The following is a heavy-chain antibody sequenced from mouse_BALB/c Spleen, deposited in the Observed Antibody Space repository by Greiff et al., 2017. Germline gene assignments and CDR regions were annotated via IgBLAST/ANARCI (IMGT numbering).Heavy chain of an antibody. CDR1: GFTFSSYA. J-gene: IGHJ3*01. CDR3: AGGFAY. CDR2: ISSGGSYT. V-gene: IGHV5-9-4*01. Sequence: EVQRVESGGGLVKPGGSLKLSCAASGFTFSSYAMSWVRQSPEKRLEWVAEISSGGSYTYYPDTVTGRFTISRDNAKNTLYLEMSSLRSEDTAMYYCAGGFAYWGQGTLVTVSA.